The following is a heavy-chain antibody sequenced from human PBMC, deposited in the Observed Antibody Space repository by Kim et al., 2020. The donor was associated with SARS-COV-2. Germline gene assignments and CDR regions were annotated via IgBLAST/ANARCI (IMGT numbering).Heavy chain of an antibody. CDR2: VYYSGST. V-gene: IGHV4-39*01. Sequence: SETLSLTCTVSGGSISSLSYYWGWIRQPPGKVLEWIGNVYYSGSTYYNPSLKSRVTISVDTSENQFSLKLSSVTAADTAVYYCAGLQYHDVRGAPWYFDLWGRGTLVTVSS. CDR3: AGLQYHDVRGAPWYFDL. J-gene: IGHJ2*01. D-gene: IGHD3-3*01. CDR1: GGSISSLSYY.